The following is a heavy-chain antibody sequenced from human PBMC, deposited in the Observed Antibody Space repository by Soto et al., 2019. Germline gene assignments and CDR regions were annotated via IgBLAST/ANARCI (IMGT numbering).Heavy chain of an antibody. J-gene: IGHJ3*02. CDR2: ISYDGSNK. CDR3: ARAPDAFDI. Sequence: QVQLVESGGGVVQPGRSLRLSCAASGFTFSNYAMHWVRQAPGKGLEWVAVISYDGSNKYYADSVKGRFTISRDDSKNTLYLQMNSRRAEDTAVDYCARAPDAFDIWGQGTLVTVSS. V-gene: IGHV3-30-3*01. CDR1: GFTFSNYA.